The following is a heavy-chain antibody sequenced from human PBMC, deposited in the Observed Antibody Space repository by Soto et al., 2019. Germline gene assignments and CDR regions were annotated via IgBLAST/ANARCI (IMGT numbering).Heavy chain of an antibody. Sequence: SVKVSCKASGGTFSSYTISWVRQAPGQGLEWMGRIIPILGIANYAQKFQGRVTITADKSTSTAYMELSSLRSEDTAVYYCARDRITMVRGVINYYYGMDVWG. CDR3: ARDRITMVRGVINYYYGMDV. J-gene: IGHJ6*02. D-gene: IGHD3-10*01. CDR1: GGTFSSYT. V-gene: IGHV1-69*04. CDR2: IIPILGIA.